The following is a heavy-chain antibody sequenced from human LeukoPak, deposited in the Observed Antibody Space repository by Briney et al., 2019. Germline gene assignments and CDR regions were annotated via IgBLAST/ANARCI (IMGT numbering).Heavy chain of an antibody. CDR1: GGSISSSSYY. V-gene: IGHV4-39*01. Sequence: PSETLSLTCTVSGGSISSSSYYWGWIRQPPGKGLEWIGSIYYSGSTYYNPSLKSRVTISVDTSKNQSSLKLSSVTAADTAVYYCARGRAYYDFWSGYYKVVDYYYYMDVWGKGTTVTVSS. D-gene: IGHD3-3*01. CDR3: ARGRAYYDFWSGYYKVVDYYYYMDV. CDR2: IYYSGST. J-gene: IGHJ6*03.